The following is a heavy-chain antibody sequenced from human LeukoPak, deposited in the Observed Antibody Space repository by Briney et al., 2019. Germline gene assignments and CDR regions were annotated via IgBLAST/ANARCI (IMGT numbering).Heavy chain of an antibody. V-gene: IGHV4-59*01. D-gene: IGHD6-13*01. CDR2: IYYSGST. Sequence: GSLRLSCAASGFTFSDYYMSWIRQPPGKGLEWIGYIYYSGSTNYNPSLKSRVTISVDTSKNQFSLKLSSVTAADTAVYYCARALPPAAGTYWFDPWGQGTLVTVSS. CDR3: ARALPPAAGTYWFDP. CDR1: GFTFSDYY. J-gene: IGHJ5*02.